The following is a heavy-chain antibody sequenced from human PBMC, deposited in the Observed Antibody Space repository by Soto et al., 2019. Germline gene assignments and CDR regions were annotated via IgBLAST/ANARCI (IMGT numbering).Heavy chain of an antibody. CDR1: GFTFSNAW. D-gene: IGHD5-12*01. J-gene: IGHJ4*02. CDR3: TTGAEMATNFDY. CDR2: IKSKTDGGTT. V-gene: IGHV3-15*01. Sequence: PGGSLRLSCAASGFTFSNAWMSWVRQAPGKGLEWVGRIKSKTDGGTTDYAAPVKGRFTISRDDSKNTLYLQMNSLKTEDTAVYYCTTGAEMATNFDYWGQGTLVTVSS.